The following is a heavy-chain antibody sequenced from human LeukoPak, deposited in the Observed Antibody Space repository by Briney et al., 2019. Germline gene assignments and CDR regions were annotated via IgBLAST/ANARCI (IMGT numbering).Heavy chain of an antibody. CDR3: AGNYNSWTGLNY. V-gene: IGHV3-73*01. J-gene: IGHJ4*02. D-gene: IGHD1-1*01. CDR2: IGNKVSNYGT. CDR1: GFTFSDSA. Sequence: AGGSLRLSCAASGFTFSDSAMHWVRQAPGKGLEWVGHIGNKVSNYGTEYAPSLRGRFTISRDDSEDTAYLQVDSLKTEDTAVYYCAGNYNSWTGLNYWGQGTLVTVSS.